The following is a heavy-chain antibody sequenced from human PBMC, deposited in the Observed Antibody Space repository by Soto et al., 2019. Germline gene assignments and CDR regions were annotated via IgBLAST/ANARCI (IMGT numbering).Heavy chain of an antibody. CDR1: GFTFTNAW. J-gene: IGHJ4*02. V-gene: IGHV3-15*01. CDR2: IKSKTDGGTT. D-gene: IGHD1-26*01. Sequence: EVQLVESGGGLVKPGGSLRLSCAASGFTFTNAWMSWVRQAPGKGREWVGRIKSKTDGGTTDYAAPVKGRFTISSDDSKNTLYLQMNSLRNEDTAVYYCTTEGGPRIAYWGQGTLVTVSS. CDR3: TTEGGPRIAY.